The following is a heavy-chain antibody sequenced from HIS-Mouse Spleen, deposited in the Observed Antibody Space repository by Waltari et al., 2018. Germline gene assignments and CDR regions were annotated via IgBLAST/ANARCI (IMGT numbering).Heavy chain of an antibody. Sequence: QVQLVQSGAEVKKPGASVKVSCKASGYTFTGYYVQWVRQSPGQGLEWMGWFNPNSGGTNYAKKFQGRVTMTRATAIRTAYMELRRLRSDDTAVYYCARDVPNWGAFDIWGQGTMVTVSS. V-gene: IGHV1-2*02. CDR1: GYTFTGYY. J-gene: IGHJ3*02. D-gene: IGHD7-27*01. CDR3: ARDVPNWGAFDI. CDR2: FNPNSGGT.